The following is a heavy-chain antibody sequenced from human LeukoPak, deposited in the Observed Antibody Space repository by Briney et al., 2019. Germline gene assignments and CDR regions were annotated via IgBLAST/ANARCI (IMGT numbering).Heavy chain of an antibody. CDR1: GFTFSSYA. CDR2: ISGSGGST. V-gene: IGHV3-23*01. Sequence: PGGSLRLSCEASGFTFSSYAMSWVRQAPGKGLEWVSAISGSGGSTYYADSVKGRFTISRDNSKNTLYLQMNSLRAEDTAVYYCAKDSQSFYHGSPPPFFDYWGQGTLVTVSS. D-gene: IGHD1-14*01. J-gene: IGHJ4*02. CDR3: AKDSQSFYHGSPPPFFDY.